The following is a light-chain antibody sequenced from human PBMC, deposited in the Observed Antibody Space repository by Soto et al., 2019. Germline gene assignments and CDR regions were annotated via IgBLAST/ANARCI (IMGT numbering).Light chain of an antibody. CDR3: SSYTTSSTYV. V-gene: IGLV2-14*01. CDR1: ISDVGGYDY. Sequence: QSALTQPASVSGSPGQSITISCTGTISDVGGYDYVSWYQQHPGKAPKLMIYDVSNRPSGVSNRFSGSKSGNTASLTISGLQVDDEADHYCSSYTTSSTYVFGTGTKVTVL. CDR2: DVS. J-gene: IGLJ1*01.